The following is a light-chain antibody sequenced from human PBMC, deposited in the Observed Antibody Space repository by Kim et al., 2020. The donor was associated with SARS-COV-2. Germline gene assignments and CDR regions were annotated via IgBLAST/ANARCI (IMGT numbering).Light chain of an antibody. CDR1: QGISNY. J-gene: IGKJ1*01. CDR3: QKYNSAPSWT. Sequence: SVGDRVTITCRASQGISNYLAWYQQKPGKVPKLLIYAASTLQSGVPSRFSGSGSGTDFTLTISSLQPEDVATYYCQKYNSAPSWTFGQGTKVDIK. V-gene: IGKV1-27*01. CDR2: AAS.